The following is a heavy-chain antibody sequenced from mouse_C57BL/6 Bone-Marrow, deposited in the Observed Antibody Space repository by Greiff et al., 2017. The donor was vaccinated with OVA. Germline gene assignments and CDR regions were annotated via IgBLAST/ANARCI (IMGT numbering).Heavy chain of an antibody. D-gene: IGHD1-1*01. CDR2: IYPGGGYT. J-gene: IGHJ2*01. CDR3: ARRGSSYVYYFDY. V-gene: IGHV1-63*01. CDR1: GYTFTNYW. Sequence: VKLQESGAELVRPGTSVKMSCKASGYTFTNYWIGWAKQRPGHGLEWIGDIYPGGGYTNYNEKFKGKATLTADKSSSTAYMQFSSLTSEDSAIYYCARRGSSYVYYFDYWGQGTTLTVSS.